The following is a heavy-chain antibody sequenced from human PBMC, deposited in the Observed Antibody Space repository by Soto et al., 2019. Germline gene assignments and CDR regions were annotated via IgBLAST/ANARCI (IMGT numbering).Heavy chain of an antibody. CDR2: IYHSGYT. CDR3: ARAHYGDYGYGMDV. J-gene: IGHJ6*02. CDR1: GGSISSGGYS. Sequence: QLQLQESGSGLVKPSQTLSLTCAVSGGSISSGGYSWIWIRQPPGKGLEWIGYIYHSGYTYYNPSLKSRVTMSVDRSKNQFSLKRSSVTAADTAVYYCARAHYGDYGYGMDVWGQGTTVTVSS. V-gene: IGHV4-30-2*01. D-gene: IGHD4-17*01.